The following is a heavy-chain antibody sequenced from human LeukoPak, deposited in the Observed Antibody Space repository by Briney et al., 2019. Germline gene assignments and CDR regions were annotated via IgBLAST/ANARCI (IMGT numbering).Heavy chain of an antibody. CDR1: GFTVSSNY. J-gene: IGHJ4*02. D-gene: IGHD3-10*01. CDR2: LYSGGIT. V-gene: IGHV3-66*02. Sequence: GGSLRLSCVVSGFTVSSNYMNWVRQAPGKGLEWVSVLYSGGITYYADSVKGRFTISRDNSKNTLYLQMNSLRAEDTAVYYCARDLNYYGSGSYSYFDYWGQGTLVTVSS. CDR3: ARDLNYYGSGSYSYFDY.